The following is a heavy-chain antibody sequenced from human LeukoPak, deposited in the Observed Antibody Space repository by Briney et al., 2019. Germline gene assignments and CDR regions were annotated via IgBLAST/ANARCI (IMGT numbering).Heavy chain of an antibody. CDR3: ARGGPVGDGSGPLDI. V-gene: IGHV1-46*01. J-gene: IGHJ3*02. CDR1: GYTFTSYY. CDR2: INPSGGST. D-gene: IGHD2-15*01. Sequence: ASVKVSCKASGYTFTSYYMHWVRQAPGQGLEWMGIINPSGGSTSYAQKFQGRVTMTRDTSTSTVYMELSSLRSEDTAVYYCARGGPVGDGSGPLDIWGQGTMVTVSS.